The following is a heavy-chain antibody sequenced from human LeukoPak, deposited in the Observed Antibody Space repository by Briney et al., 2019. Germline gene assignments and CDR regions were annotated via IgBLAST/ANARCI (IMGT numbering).Heavy chain of an antibody. J-gene: IGHJ3*02. CDR2: IWYDGSRK. V-gene: IGHV3-33*01. D-gene: IGHD3-22*01. CDR3: AREVSTCFHDSSGSWSRDAFDI. CDR1: GFTFSSYG. Sequence: PGRSLRLSCAASGFTFSSYGMHWVRQAPGKGLEWVAVIWYDGSRKYYADSVKGRFTISRDNSKNTLYLQMNSLGAEDTAVYYCAREVSTCFHDSSGSWSRDAFDIWGQGTMVTVSS.